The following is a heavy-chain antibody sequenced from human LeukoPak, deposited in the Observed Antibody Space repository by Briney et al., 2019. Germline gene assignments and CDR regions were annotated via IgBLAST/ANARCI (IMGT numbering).Heavy chain of an antibody. CDR2: IDYSGST. V-gene: IGHV4-59*01. Sequence: PSETLSLTCTVSGGSISSYYWSWFRQPPGKGLELIGYIDYSGSTNYNPSLKSRVTISVDTSKNQFSLKLSSVTAADTAVYYCARIAGDYYDSSGYYPNWFDPWGQGTLVTVSS. D-gene: IGHD3-22*01. J-gene: IGHJ5*02. CDR1: GGSISSYY. CDR3: ARIAGDYYDSSGYYPNWFDP.